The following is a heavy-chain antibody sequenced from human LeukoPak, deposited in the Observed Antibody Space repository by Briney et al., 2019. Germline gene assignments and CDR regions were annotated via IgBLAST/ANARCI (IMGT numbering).Heavy chain of an antibody. J-gene: IGHJ6*02. CDR2: ISYDGSNK. CDR3: ARGETYYYGSGSYLTGYYYYYGVDV. V-gene: IGHV3-30-3*01. D-gene: IGHD3-10*01. Sequence: GRSLRLSCAASGFTFSSYAMHWVRQAPGKGLEWVAVISYDGSNKYYADSVKGRFTISRDNSKNTLYLQMNSLRAEDTAVYYCARGETYYYGSGSYLTGYYYYYGVDVWGQGTTVTVSS. CDR1: GFTFSSYA.